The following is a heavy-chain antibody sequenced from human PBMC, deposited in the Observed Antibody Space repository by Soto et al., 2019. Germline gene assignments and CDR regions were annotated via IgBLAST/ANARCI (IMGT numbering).Heavy chain of an antibody. CDR1: GFSLSTRGVG. V-gene: IGHV2-5*02. Sequence: QITLKESGPTLVKPTQTLTLTCTFSGFSLSTRGVGVGWIRQPPGKALEWLALIYWDDDKRYSPSLKSRLTISTDTYKNQVLLTMTNMYPVDTATYYCAHRPSYCSGGICYSGFDYGGKGTLVTVSS. CDR3: AHRPSYCSGGICYSGFDY. CDR2: IYWDDDK. D-gene: IGHD2-15*01. J-gene: IGHJ4*02.